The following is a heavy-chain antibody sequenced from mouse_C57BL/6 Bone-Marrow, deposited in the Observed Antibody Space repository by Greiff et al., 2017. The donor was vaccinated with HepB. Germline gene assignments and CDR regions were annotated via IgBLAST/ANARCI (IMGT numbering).Heavy chain of an antibody. Sequence: QVQLQQPGAELVRPGSSVKLSCKASGYTFTSYWMHWVKQRPGQGLEWIGEIFPGSGSTYYNEKFKGKATLTVDTSSSTAYMQLSSLTSEDSAVYFCARRSGSSSYFDYWGQGTTLTVSS. V-gene: IGHV1-56*01. J-gene: IGHJ2*01. CDR2: IFPGSGST. CDR3: ARRSGSSSYFDY. CDR1: GYTFTSYW. D-gene: IGHD1-1*01.